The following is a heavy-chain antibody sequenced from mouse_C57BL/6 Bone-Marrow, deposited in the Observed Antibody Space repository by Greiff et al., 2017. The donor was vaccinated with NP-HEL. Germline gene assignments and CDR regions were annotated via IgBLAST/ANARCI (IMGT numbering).Heavy chain of an antibody. J-gene: IGHJ3*01. CDR1: GYTFTSYG. D-gene: IGHD4-1*01. V-gene: IGHV1-81*01. Sequence: VKLQESGAELARPGASVKLSCKASGYTFTSYGISWVKQRTGQGLEWIGEIYPRSGDTYYNEKFKGKATLTADKSSSTAYMELRSLTSEDSAVYFCARLNWDAYWGQGTLVTVSA. CDR3: ARLNWDAY. CDR2: IYPRSGDT.